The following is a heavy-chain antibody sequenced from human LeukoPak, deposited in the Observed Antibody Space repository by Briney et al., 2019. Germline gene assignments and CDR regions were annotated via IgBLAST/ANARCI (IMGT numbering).Heavy chain of an antibody. V-gene: IGHV4-59*01. Sequence: SETLSLTCTVSGGSISSYYWSWLRQPPGKGLEWIGYIYYSGSTNYNPSLKSRVTISVDTSKNQFSLKLSSVTAADTAVYYCASGIAARPGYFDYWGQGTLVTVSS. D-gene: IGHD6-6*01. CDR2: IYYSGST. CDR3: ASGIAARPGYFDY. CDR1: GGSISSYY. J-gene: IGHJ4*02.